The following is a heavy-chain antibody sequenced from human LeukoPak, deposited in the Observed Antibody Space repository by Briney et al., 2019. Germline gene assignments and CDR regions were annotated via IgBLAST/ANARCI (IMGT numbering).Heavy chain of an antibody. CDR2: IIPIFGTA. J-gene: IGHJ4*02. CDR3: ATVRDGDYPFDY. V-gene: IGHV1-69*06. Sequence: ASVKVSCKASGGTFSSYAISWVRQAPGQGLEWMGGIIPIFGTANYAQKFQGRVTMTEDTSTDTAYMELSSLRSEDTAVYYRATVRDGDYPFDYWGQGTLVTVSS. CDR1: GGTFSSYA. D-gene: IGHD4-17*01.